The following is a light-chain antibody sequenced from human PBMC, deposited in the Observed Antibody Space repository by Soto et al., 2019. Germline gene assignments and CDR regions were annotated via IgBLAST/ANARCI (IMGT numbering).Light chain of an antibody. CDR1: SSNIGAGYD. J-gene: IGLJ1*01. V-gene: IGLV1-40*01. Sequence: QSVLTQPPSVSGAPGQRVTISCTGSSSNIGAGYDVHWYQQLPGTAPKLLIYGSSKRPSGVPDRFSGSKSGNSASLAITGLQAEDEADYYCQSYGDSLSGFHVFGTGTKLTVL. CDR2: GSS. CDR3: QSYGDSLSGFHV.